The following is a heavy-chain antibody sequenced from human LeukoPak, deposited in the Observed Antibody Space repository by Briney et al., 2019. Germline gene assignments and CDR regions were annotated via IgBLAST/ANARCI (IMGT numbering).Heavy chain of an antibody. D-gene: IGHD2-15*01. CDR3: ARDGKGYCSGGSCYRWFDP. CDR2: INPNSGGT. Sequence: ASVKVSCKASGYTFTGYYMHWVRQAPGQGLEWMGWINPNSGGTNYAQKFRGRVTMTRDTSISTAYMELSRLRSDDTAVYYCARDGKGYCSGGSCYRWFDPWGQGTLVTVSS. CDR1: GYTFTGYY. V-gene: IGHV1-2*02. J-gene: IGHJ5*02.